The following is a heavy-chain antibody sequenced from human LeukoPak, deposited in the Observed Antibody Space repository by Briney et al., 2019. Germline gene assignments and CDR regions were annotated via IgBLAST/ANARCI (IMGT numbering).Heavy chain of an antibody. CDR3: ARDPYSSTWSYGMNV. V-gene: IGHV3-7*05. Sequence: GGSLRLSCAASGFTFSSYWMSWVRQAPGKGLEWVANIKQDGSEEVYVDSVKGRFTISRDNAKNSLFLQMNTLRAEDTAVYYCARDPYSSTWSYGMNVWGQGTTVTVSS. J-gene: IGHJ6*02. CDR1: GFTFSSYW. D-gene: IGHD6-6*01. CDR2: IKQDGSEE.